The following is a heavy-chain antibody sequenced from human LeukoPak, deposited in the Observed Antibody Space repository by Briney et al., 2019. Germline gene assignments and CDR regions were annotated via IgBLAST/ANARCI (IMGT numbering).Heavy chain of an antibody. J-gene: IGHJ4*02. D-gene: IGHD6-13*01. CDR3: ARDEGGSSSWFDY. CDR1: GVSISSYY. CDR2: MYISGST. Sequence: SETLSLTCTVSGVSISSYYRSWIRQPAGKGLEWIGRMYISGSTNYNSSLKSRVTMSVDTSKNQFSLKLSSVTAADTAVYYCARDEGGSSSWFDYWGQATLVTVSS. V-gene: IGHV4-4*07.